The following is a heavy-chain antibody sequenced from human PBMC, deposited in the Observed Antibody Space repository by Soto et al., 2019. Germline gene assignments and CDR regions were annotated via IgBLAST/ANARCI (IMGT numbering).Heavy chain of an antibody. CDR3: AKDSGGSGKGRLSPVD. D-gene: IGHD3-10*01. Sequence: QVQLVESGGGVVQPGRSLRLSCAASGFTFSSYGMHWVRQAPGKGLEWVAVISYDGSNKYYADSVKGRFTISRDNSKNTLYLQMNSLRAEDTAVYYCAKDSGGSGKGRLSPVDWGQGTLVTVSS. CDR1: GFTFSSYG. J-gene: IGHJ4*02. CDR2: ISYDGSNK. V-gene: IGHV3-30*18.